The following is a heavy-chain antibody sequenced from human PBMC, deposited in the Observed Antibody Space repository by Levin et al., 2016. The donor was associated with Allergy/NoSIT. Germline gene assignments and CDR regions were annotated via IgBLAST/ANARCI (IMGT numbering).Heavy chain of an antibody. D-gene: IGHD6-19*01. CDR1: GFTFSSYA. Sequence: GGSLRLSCAASGFTFSSYAMSWVRQAPGKGLEWVSAISGSGGSTYYADSVKGRFTISRDNSKNTLYLQMNSLRAEDTAVYYCAKDATGIAVAGTAFDIWGQGTMVTVSS. J-gene: IGHJ3*02. V-gene: IGHV3-23*01. CDR3: AKDATGIAVAGTAFDI. CDR2: ISGSGGST.